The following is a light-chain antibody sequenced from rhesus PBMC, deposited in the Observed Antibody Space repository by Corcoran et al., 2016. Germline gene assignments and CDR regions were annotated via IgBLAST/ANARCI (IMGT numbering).Light chain of an antibody. J-gene: IGKJ4*01. V-gene: IGKV1-28*03. CDR3: LQHNSYPLT. CDR2: AAS. CDR1: QGISSY. Sequence: DIQMTQSPSSLSASVGDTVTITCRASQGISSYLNWFQQKPRKAPKLLIYAASSLESGVPSRFSGSGAGTDFTRTISSLQPEDFAVYYCLQHNSYPLTFGGGTKVELK.